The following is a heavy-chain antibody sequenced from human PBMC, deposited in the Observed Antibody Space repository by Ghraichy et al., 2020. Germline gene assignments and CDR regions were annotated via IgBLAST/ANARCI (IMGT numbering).Heavy chain of an antibody. D-gene: IGHD3-10*01. J-gene: IGHJ4*02. CDR3: AKDHLYYYGSGSEDY. V-gene: IGHV3-23*01. CDR2: ISGSGGST. CDR1: GFTFSSYA. Sequence: GGSLRLSCAASGFTFSSYAMSWVRQAPGKGLEWVSAISGSGGSTYYADSVKGRFTISRDNSKNTLYLQMNSLRAEDTAVYYCAKDHLYYYGSGSEDYWGQGTLVTVSS.